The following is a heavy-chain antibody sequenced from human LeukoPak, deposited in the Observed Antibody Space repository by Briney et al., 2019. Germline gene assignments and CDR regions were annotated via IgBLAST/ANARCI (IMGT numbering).Heavy chain of an antibody. D-gene: IGHD1-1*01. V-gene: IGHV4-39*02. CDR2: IYYSGTT. CDR3: ARPGHSYYYMDV. Sequence: SETLSLTCTVSGGSISSSSYYWGWIRQPPGKGLEWIGTIYYSGTTYYNPSLKSRVTISADTSKNHFSLKLSSVTAADTAVYHCARPGHSYYYMDVWGKGTTVTVSS. J-gene: IGHJ6*03. CDR1: GGSISSSSYY.